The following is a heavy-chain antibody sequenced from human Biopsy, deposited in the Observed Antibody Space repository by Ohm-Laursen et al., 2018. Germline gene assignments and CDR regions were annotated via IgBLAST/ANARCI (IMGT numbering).Heavy chain of an antibody. Sequence: TLSLTCNVSGDSISIYYWSWIRQPPGKGLEWIGNFYYSGSTNYNPSLKSRITMSLDRSKSQVSLRMNSVTAADTAVYYCARARIKTSGVLIPETYYFDSWGQGTLVTLSS. V-gene: IGHV4-59*01. CDR3: ARARIKTSGVLIPETYYFDS. CDR2: FYYSGST. D-gene: IGHD3-3*01. CDR1: GDSISIYY. J-gene: IGHJ4*02.